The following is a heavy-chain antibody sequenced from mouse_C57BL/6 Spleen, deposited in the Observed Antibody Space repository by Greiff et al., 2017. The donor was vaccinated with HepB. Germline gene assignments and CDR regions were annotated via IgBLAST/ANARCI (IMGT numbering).Heavy chain of an antibody. CDR3: TGYGSNWYFDV. CDR1: GFNIKDDY. J-gene: IGHJ1*03. V-gene: IGHV14-4*01. CDR2: IDPENGDT. Sequence: VQLQQSGAELVRPGASVKLSCTASGFNIKDDYMHWVKQRPEQGREWIGWIDPENGDTEYASKFQGKATITADPTTNTAYLQLSSLTSEGTAVYYCTGYGSNWYFDVWGTGTTVTVSS. D-gene: IGHD1-1*01.